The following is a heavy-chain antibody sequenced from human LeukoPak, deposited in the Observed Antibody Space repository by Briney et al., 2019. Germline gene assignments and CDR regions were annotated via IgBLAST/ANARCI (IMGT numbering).Heavy chain of an antibody. CDR1: GFTVSSNY. V-gene: IGHV3-66*01. Sequence: GGPLRLSCAASGFTVSSNYMSWVRQAPGKGLEWVSVIYSGGSTYYADSVKGRFTISRDNSKNTLYLQMNSLRAEDTAVYYCAREYYDYVSHWGQGTLVTVSS. CDR2: IYSGGST. CDR3: AREYYDYVSH. D-gene: IGHD3-16*01. J-gene: IGHJ4*02.